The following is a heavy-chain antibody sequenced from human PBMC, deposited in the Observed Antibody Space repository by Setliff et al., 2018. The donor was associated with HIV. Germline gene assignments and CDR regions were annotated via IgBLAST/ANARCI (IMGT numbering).Heavy chain of an antibody. J-gene: IGHJ4*02. V-gene: IGHV4-31*03. CDR1: GGSFSSGGYY. CDR2: IYSSGST. D-gene: IGHD1-20*01. Sequence: PSETLSLTCTVSGGSFSSGGYYWSWIRQHPGKGLEWIGYIYSSGSTYYNPSLKSRVTISVDTSKNQFSLKLSSVTAADTAVYYCAGLTGTDFDYWGQGTLVTSPQ. CDR3: AGLTGTDFDY.